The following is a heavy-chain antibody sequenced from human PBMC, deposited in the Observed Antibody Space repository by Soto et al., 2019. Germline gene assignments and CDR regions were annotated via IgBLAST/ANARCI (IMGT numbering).Heavy chain of an antibody. CDR3: ARDHSTNYVGPFFGDN. Sequence: QVQLVQSGAEVKKPGASVKVSCKASGYTFSSYGITWVRQAPGQGLEWMGWISAYNGNTKYAQKFQGRVTMTTDTATSTAYMELRSLRSDDAAVYYCARDHSTNYVGPFFGDNWGQGTLVTVSS. CDR2: ISAYNGNT. J-gene: IGHJ4*02. CDR1: GYTFSSYG. V-gene: IGHV1-18*04. D-gene: IGHD4-4*01.